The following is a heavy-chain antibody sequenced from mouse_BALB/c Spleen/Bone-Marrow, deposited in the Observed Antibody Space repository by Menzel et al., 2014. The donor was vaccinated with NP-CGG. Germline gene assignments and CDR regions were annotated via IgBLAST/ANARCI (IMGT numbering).Heavy chain of an antibody. V-gene: IGHV5-9-2*01. CDR3: ARRGYGNHGYYAMDY. CDR1: GFTFNRYV. CDR2: ISVGGSYS. Sequence: EVKLVESGGGLAKPGGSLKLSCAATGFTFNRYVMSWVRQTPEKRLEWVASISVGGSYSYYPDSVKGRFTISRDNAKNSLYLQMSSLRSEDTAMFYCARRGYGNHGYYAMDYWGQGTSVTVSS. D-gene: IGHD2-1*01. J-gene: IGHJ4*01.